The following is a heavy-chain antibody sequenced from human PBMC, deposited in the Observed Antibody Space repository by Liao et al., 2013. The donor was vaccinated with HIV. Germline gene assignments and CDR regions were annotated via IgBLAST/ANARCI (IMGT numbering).Heavy chain of an antibody. D-gene: IGHD3-16*01. CDR3: ARGGRLITNWFNP. Sequence: QVQLEQWGAGLLKPSETLSLTCAVYGGSFSGYYWSWIRQPPGKGLEWIGRIYTSGSTNYNPSLKSRVTISVDTSKNQFSLRLTSVTAADTAVYYCARGGRLITNWFNPWGQGTLVTVSS. CDR2: IYTSGST. V-gene: IGHV4-59*10. CDR1: GGSFSGYY. J-gene: IGHJ5*02.